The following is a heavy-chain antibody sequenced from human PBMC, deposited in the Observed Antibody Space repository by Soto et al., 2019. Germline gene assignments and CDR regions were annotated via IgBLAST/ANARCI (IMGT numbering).Heavy chain of an antibody. Sequence: SETLSLTCTVSGGSVSSGSYYWSWIRQPPGKGLEWIGYIYYSGSTNYNPSLKSRVTISVDTSKNQFSLKLSSVTAADTAVYYCARDRSWSDYYYGMDVWGQGTTVTVSS. D-gene: IGHD6-13*01. V-gene: IGHV4-61*01. CDR2: IYYSGST. J-gene: IGHJ6*02. CDR3: ARDRSWSDYYYGMDV. CDR1: GGSVSSGSYY.